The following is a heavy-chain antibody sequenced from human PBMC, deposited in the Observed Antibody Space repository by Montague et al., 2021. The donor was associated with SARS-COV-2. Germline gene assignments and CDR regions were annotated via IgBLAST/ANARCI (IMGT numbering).Heavy chain of an antibody. CDR3: ARGRQHFNMIVVVMTGGEYYFDY. CDR2: INHRGTS. D-gene: IGHD3-22*01. Sequence: SETLSLTCAVYGGSFSDHYWSWIRQPPGKGLEWIGEINHRGTSKYNTSLKSRVSISLDTSKNQFSLYLSSVTAADTAVYYCARGRQHFNMIVVVMTGGEYYFDYWGQGTLVTVSS. V-gene: IGHV4-34*01. CDR1: GGSFSDHY. J-gene: IGHJ4*02.